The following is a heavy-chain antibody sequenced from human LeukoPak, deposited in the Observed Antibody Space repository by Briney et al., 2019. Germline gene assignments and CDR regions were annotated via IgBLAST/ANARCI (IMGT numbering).Heavy chain of an antibody. J-gene: IGHJ3*02. Sequence: ASVKVSCKASGDTFTGYYMHWVRQAPGQGLEWMGIINPSGGSTSYAQKFQGRVTMTRDMSTSTVYMELSSLRSEDTAVYYCARGRHYYDSSDYYYEGDAFDIWGQGTMVTVSS. CDR1: GDTFTGYY. CDR3: ARGRHYYDSSDYYYEGDAFDI. D-gene: IGHD3-22*01. CDR2: INPSGGST. V-gene: IGHV1-46*01.